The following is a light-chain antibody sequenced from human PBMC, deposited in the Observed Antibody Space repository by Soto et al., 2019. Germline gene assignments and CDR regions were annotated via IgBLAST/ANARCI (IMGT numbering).Light chain of an antibody. V-gene: IGKV1-5*01. CDR3: QHYNSYSLT. CDR1: QSIGTW. J-gene: IGKJ1*01. CDR2: DAS. Sequence: DIQMTQSPSTLSASVGDRVTITCRASQSIGTWLAWYQQKPGTAPRLLIYDASSLESGVPSRFSGSGSGTEFTLTISSLQPDDFATYCCQHYNSYSLTFGQGTSVEIK.